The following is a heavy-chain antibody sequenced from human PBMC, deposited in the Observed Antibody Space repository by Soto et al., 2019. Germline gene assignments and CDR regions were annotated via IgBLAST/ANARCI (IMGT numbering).Heavy chain of an antibody. Sequence: SSGKVSCNASGYTFSSNAIHWVLHSPGQELEWMGRINGGNGYAKYSQNFQDRVTLTRDTSASTTYMELSSLRSEDTAIFYCARATYTSGGSPTFAMDVWGQGATVTVSS. CDR1: GYTFSSNA. J-gene: IGHJ6*02. V-gene: IGHV1-3*01. CDR2: INGGNGYA. D-gene: IGHD3-10*01. CDR3: ARATYTSGGSPTFAMDV.